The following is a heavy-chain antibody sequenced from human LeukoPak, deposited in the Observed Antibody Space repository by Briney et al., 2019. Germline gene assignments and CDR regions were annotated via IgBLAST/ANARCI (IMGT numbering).Heavy chain of an antibody. J-gene: IGHJ4*02. D-gene: IGHD6-19*01. CDR2: ISSSSEYI. V-gene: IGHV3-21*01. CDR1: GFTFSTYS. CDR3: ARWLYNSGWAIDY. Sequence: GGSLRLSCAASGFTFSTYSMNWVRQAPGKGLEWVSFISSSSEYIYYANSVKGRFTISRDNAKNSLYLQVNSLRAEDTAVYYCARWLYNSGWAIDYWGQGTLVTVSS.